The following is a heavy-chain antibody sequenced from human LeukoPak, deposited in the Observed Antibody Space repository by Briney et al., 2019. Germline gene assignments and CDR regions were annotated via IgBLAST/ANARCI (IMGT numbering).Heavy chain of an antibody. Sequence: GGSLRLSCAASGFTFSSYVMHWVRQAPGKGLEWVAVISYDGSNKYYAGSVKGRFTISRDNSKNTLYLQMNSMRPEDTSVYYCAKNGSGWYFDYWGQGTLVTVSS. J-gene: IGHJ4*02. CDR2: ISYDGSNK. D-gene: IGHD6-19*01. CDR3: AKNGSGWYFDY. V-gene: IGHV3-30*18. CDR1: GFTFSSYV.